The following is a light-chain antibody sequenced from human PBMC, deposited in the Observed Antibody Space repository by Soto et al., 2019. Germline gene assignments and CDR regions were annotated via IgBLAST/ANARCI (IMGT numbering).Light chain of an antibody. CDR1: QSVSGSY. J-gene: IGKJ3*01. CDR2: ETS. CDR3: QQYGGSPSLFT. Sequence: EIVLTQSPGTLSLSPGERATLSCRASQSVSGSYLAWYQQKPGQAPRLFIYETSRRATVIPDRFSGSGSGTDFTLTISRLEPEDSAVYYCQQYGGSPSLFTFGPGTKVDIK. V-gene: IGKV3-20*01.